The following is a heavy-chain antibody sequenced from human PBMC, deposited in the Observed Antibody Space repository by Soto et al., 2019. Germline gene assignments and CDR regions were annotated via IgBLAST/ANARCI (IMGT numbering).Heavy chain of an antibody. V-gene: IGHV3-48*03. D-gene: IGHD1-1*01. CDR1: GFTFSSYE. Sequence: GGSLRLSCAASGFTFSSYEMNWVRQAPGKGLEWVSYISSSGSTIYYADSVKGRFTISRDNAKNSLYLQMNSLRAEDTAVYYCVGYPRKLERAFGYWGQGTLVTVSS. CDR3: VGYPRKLERAFGY. CDR2: ISSSGSTI. J-gene: IGHJ4*02.